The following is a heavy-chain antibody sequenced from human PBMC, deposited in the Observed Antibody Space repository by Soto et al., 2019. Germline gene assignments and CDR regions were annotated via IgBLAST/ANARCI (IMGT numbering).Heavy chain of an antibody. J-gene: IGHJ4*02. Sequence: EVQLVESGGGLIQPGGSLRLSCAVSGFTVSNNYMSWVRQAPGKGLEGVSVIYSGGYTAYGDSVKGRFTISRDNSKNTLYPQKKSLRPGAPAVYFWATRGGGGGYWGQGTLVTVSS. CDR3: ATRGGGGGY. V-gene: IGHV3-53*01. D-gene: IGHD3-10*01. CDR2: IYSGGYT. CDR1: GFTVSNNY.